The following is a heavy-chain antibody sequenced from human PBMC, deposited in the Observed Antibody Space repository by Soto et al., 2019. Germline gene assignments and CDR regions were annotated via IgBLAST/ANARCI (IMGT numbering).Heavy chain of an antibody. CDR2: ISYDGINK. CDR3: AKGLWYFDY. CDR1: GFTFSSYV. D-gene: IGHD3-10*01. V-gene: IGHV3-30*18. J-gene: IGHJ4*02. Sequence: GGSLRLSCAASGFTFSSYVMHWVRQAPGKGLEWVAVISYDGINKYYADSVKGRFTISRDNSKNTLYLQMNSLRAEDTAVYYCAKGLWYFDYWGQGTLVTVYS.